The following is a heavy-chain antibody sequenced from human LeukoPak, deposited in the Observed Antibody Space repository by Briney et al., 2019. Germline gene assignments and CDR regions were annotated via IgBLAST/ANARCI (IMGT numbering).Heavy chain of an antibody. J-gene: IGHJ3*02. V-gene: IGHV1-18*01. CDR3: ARTGDTAMAYDAFDI. D-gene: IGHD5-18*01. CDR1: GYTFTNYG. Sequence: ASVKVSCKASGYTFTNYGISWVRQAPGQGLEWMGWISAYNGNTNYAQKLQGRVTMTTDTSTSTAYMELRSLRSDDTAVYYCARTGDTAMAYDAFDIWGQGTMVTVSS. CDR2: ISAYNGNT.